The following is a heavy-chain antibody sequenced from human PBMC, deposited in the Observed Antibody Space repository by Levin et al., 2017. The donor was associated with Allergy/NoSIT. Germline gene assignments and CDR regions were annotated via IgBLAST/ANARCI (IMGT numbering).Heavy chain of an antibody. CDR1: GFTFSSYG. CDR2: IWYDGSNK. CDR3: ARDGRGRGIAAAGTVLTRRNWFDP. J-gene: IGHJ5*02. D-gene: IGHD6-13*01. V-gene: IGHV3-33*01. Sequence: GESLKISCAASGFTFSSYGMHWVRQAPGKGLEWVAVIWYDGSNKYYADSVKGRFTISRDNSKNTLYLQMNSLRAEDTAVYYCARDGRGRGIAAAGTVLTRRNWFDPWGQGTLVTVSS.